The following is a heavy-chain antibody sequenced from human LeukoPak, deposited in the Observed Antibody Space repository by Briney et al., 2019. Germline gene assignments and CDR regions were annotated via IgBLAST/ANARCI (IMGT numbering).Heavy chain of an antibody. J-gene: IGHJ4*02. CDR2: ISSSSTYT. CDR3: ATSRTFDY. CDR1: GFTFSDYY. Sequence: PGGSLRLSCAASGFTFSDYYMSWIRQAPGKGLEWVSYISSSSTYTNYADSVKGRFTISRDNAKNTVYLQMNSLRAEDTAVYYCATSRTFDYWGQGTLVTVSS. V-gene: IGHV3-11*06. D-gene: IGHD1-1*01.